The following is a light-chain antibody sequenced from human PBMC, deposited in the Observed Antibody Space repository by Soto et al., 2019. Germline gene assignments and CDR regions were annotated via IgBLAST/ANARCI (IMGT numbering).Light chain of an antibody. J-gene: IGKJ2*01. CDR2: DAS. V-gene: IGKV3-11*01. CDR1: QNVDTY. Sequence: EIVLTQSPATLSLSPGERATLSCRASQNVDTYLACSQQKPGQPPRLLIYDASDRSTGVPARFSGSGSGTAFTLTISSLETEDFAVYYCQQRSNWPPVFTFGQGTKLEIK. CDR3: QQRSNWPPVFT.